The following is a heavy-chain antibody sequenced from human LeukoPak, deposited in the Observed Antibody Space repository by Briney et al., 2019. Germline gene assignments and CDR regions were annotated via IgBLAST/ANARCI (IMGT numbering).Heavy chain of an antibody. CDR2: IFHSGST. CDR3: ARHPGGYSAYRYYYYYIDV. J-gene: IGHJ6*03. V-gene: IGHV4-39*01. Sequence: PSETLSLTCTVSGASISSNSYYWGWIRQPPGKGLEWIANIFHSGSTYYNPSLKSRVTVSVDSSQNQFSLELSSVTAADTAIYYCARHPGGYSAYRYYYYYIDVWGKGTTVTVSS. CDR1: GASISSNSYY. D-gene: IGHD5-12*01.